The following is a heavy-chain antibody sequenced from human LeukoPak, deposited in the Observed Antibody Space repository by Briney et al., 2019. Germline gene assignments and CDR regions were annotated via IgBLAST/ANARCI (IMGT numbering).Heavy chain of an antibody. V-gene: IGHV3-9*01. CDR1: GFTFDDYA. CDR2: ISWNSGSI. CDR3: ANRLSSS. D-gene: IGHD2-21*02. Sequence: GGSLRLSCAASGFTFDDYAMHWVRQAPGKGLEWVSGISWNSGSIGYADSVKGRFTISRDNAKNSLYLQMNSLRAEDTALSYCANRLSSSWGQGTLVTVSS. J-gene: IGHJ4*02.